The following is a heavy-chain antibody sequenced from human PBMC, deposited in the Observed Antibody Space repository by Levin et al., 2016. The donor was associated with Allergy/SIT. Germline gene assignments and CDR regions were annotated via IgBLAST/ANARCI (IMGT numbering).Heavy chain of an antibody. V-gene: IGHV3-74*01. Sequence: WIRQPPGKGLVWVSRINSDGSSTSYADSVKGRFTIPRDNAKNTLYLQMNSLRAEDTAVYYCARDSRFLPHIWGQGTLVTVSS. CDR3: ARDSRFLPHI. J-gene: IGHJ4*02. CDR2: INSDGSST. D-gene: IGHD2-21*01.